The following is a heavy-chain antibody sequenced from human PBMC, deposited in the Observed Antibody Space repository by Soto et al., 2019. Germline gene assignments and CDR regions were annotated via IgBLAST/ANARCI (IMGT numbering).Heavy chain of an antibody. CDR2: IYHSGST. D-gene: IGHD3-3*01. Sequence: SETLSLTCAVSGGSISSSNWWSWVRQPLGKGLEWIGEIYHSGSTNYNPSLKSRVTISVDKSKNQFSLKLSSVTAADTAVYYCARGLRFLEWLPNWFDPWGQGTLVTVSS. V-gene: IGHV4-4*02. CDR3: ARGLRFLEWLPNWFDP. CDR1: GGSISSSNW. J-gene: IGHJ5*02.